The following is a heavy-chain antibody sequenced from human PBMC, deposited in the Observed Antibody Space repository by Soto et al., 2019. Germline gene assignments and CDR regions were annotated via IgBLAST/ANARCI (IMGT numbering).Heavy chain of an antibody. CDR2: INSDGSHT. J-gene: IGHJ5*01. V-gene: IGHV3-74*01. D-gene: IGHD4-17*01. CDR3: AKDGDYGDYAGENWFDS. Sequence: EVQLVESGGGLVQPGGSLRLSCAASGFTFFTYWIHWVRQVPGKGLVWVSRINSDGSHTSYADSVRGRFTISRDNSKNTVYLQMNRLTAEVTAVYYCAKDGDYGDYAGENWFDSWGQGSLVTVSS. CDR1: GFTFFTYW.